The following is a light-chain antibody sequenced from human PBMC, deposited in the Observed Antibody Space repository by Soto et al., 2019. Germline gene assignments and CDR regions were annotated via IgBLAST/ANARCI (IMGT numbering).Light chain of an antibody. CDR1: QSVSSY. Sequence: EIVLTQSTATLSLSPGERATLSCRASQSVSSYLAWYQQKPGQAPRLLIYDASSRATGIPARFSGSGSGTDFTLTISSLEPEDFAVYYCQLRSNWPPTWTFGQGTKVEIK. CDR3: QLRSNWPPTWT. V-gene: IGKV3-11*01. CDR2: DAS. J-gene: IGKJ1*01.